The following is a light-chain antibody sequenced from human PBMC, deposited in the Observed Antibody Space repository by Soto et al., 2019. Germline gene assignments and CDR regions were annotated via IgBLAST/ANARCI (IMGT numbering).Light chain of an antibody. J-gene: IGLJ1*01. CDR2: EGH. Sequence: QSALAQPASVSGSPGQSITISCTGASGYVGTYSLVSWYQQHPGKAPKVVIYEGHKRPSGVPDRFSGSTSVNTASLTIWGLQTDEEDDYYCCLYVGATTYVFGTGTKLTVL. V-gene: IGLV2-23*01. CDR3: CLYVGATTYV. CDR1: SGYVGTYSL.